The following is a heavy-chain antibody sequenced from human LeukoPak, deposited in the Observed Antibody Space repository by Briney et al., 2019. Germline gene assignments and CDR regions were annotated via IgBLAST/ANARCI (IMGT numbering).Heavy chain of an antibody. J-gene: IGHJ4*02. CDR2: ISGGST. D-gene: IGHD6-19*01. V-gene: IGHV3-23*01. CDR3: AKALTSGWYLFDY. CDR1: GFTFTTYA. Sequence: PGGSLRLSCAASGFTFTTYAMNWVRQAPGKGLEWVSAISGGSTYYTDSVKGRFTISRDNSKNTLYLQMNSLRGEDTAVYYCAKALTSGWYLFDYWGQGTLVTVSS.